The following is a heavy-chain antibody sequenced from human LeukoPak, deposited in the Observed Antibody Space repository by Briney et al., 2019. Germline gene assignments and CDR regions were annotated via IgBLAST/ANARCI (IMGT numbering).Heavy chain of an antibody. V-gene: IGHV1-69*04. CDR3: ARDHPRLSVTRESDY. CDR1: GGTFSSYA. CDR2: IIPILGIA. J-gene: IGHJ4*02. D-gene: IGHD4-17*01. Sequence: ASVKVSCKASGGTFSSYAISWVRQAPGQGLEWMGRIIPILGIANYAQKFQGRVTITADKSTSTAYMELSSLRFEDTAVYYCARDHPRLSVTRESDYWGQETLVTVSS.